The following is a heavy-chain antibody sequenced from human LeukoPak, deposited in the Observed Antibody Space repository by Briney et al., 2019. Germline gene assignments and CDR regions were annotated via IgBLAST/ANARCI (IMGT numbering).Heavy chain of an antibody. V-gene: IGHV1-69*13. J-gene: IGHJ4*02. CDR2: IIPIFGTG. D-gene: IGHD1-1*01. CDR1: VGTFNSYA. CDR3: ARGKLEDGGYFDY. Sequence: SSVKVSCKASVGTFNSYAIIWVRQAPRPPLEWMGGIIPIFGTGNYAQKFQGRVTSTADESTITAYMELSSLRSEDTAVYYCARGKLEDGGYFDYWGEGTLVTVSS.